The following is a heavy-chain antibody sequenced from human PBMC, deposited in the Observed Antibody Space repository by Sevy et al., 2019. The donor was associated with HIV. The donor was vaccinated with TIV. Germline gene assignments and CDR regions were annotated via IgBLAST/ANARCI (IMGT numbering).Heavy chain of an antibody. CDR2: IRNKADSYTT. Sequence: GGSLRLSCAASGFTFSDHYMEWVRQAPGKGLEWVGRIRNKADSYTTEYAASVKGRFTISREDSKNSRYLLMNSLKTEDTAVYYCATHAGIAAAGRVFDYWGQGTLVTVSS. V-gene: IGHV3-72*01. D-gene: IGHD6-13*01. CDR3: ATHAGIAAAGRVFDY. CDR1: GFTFSDHY. J-gene: IGHJ4*02.